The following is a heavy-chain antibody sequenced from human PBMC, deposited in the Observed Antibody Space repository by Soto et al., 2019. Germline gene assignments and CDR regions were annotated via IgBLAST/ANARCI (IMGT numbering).Heavy chain of an antibody. D-gene: IGHD4-17*01. J-gene: IGHJ6*02. CDR1: GGSISSYY. CDR3: ARNYYGDYPLYYYYGMDV. CDR2: IYYSGST. V-gene: IGHV4-59*01. Sequence: SETLSLTCTVSGGSISSYYWSWIRQPPGKGLEWIGYIYYSGSTNYNPSLKSRVTISVDTSKNQFSLKLSSVTAADTAVYYCARNYYGDYPLYYYYGMDVWGQGTTVTVSS.